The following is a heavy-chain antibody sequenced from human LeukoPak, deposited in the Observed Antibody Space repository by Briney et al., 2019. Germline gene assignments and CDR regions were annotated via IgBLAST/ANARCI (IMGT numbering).Heavy chain of an antibody. J-gene: IGHJ4*02. D-gene: IGHD6-13*01. CDR1: GSTFSRYW. V-gene: IGHV3-74*01. Sequence: GGSLRLSCAASGSTFSRYWMHWVRQAPGKGLVWVSRINSDGGSTSYADSVKGRFTISRDNAKNTLYLQMNSLRAEDTAVYYCARVPGSSSWFDYWGQGTLVTVSS. CDR3: ARVPGSSSWFDY. CDR2: INSDGGST.